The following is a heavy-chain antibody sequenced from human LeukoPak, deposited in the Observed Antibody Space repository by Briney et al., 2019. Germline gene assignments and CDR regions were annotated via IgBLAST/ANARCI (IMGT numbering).Heavy chain of an antibody. CDR1: GGSISSGGYY. Sequence: KASETLSLTCTVSGGSISSGGYYWSWIRQPPGKGLEWIGYIYHSGSTYYNPSLKSRVTISVDRSKNQFSLKLSSVTAADTAVYYCARASAHGGNPYYYYYYMDVWGKGTTVTVSS. CDR3: ARASAHGGNPYYYYYYMDV. J-gene: IGHJ6*03. V-gene: IGHV4-30-2*01. CDR2: IYHSGST. D-gene: IGHD4-23*01.